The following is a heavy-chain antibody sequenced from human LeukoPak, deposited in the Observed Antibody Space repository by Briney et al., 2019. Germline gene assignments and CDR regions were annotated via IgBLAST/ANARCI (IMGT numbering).Heavy chain of an antibody. Sequence: ASVKVSCKASGGTFSSYAISWVRQAPGQGLEWMGGIIPIFGTANYAQKFQGRVTITADESTSTAYMELSSLRSEDTAAYYCARDQNYYYDSSGYYLGSYWGQGTLVTVSS. CDR2: IIPIFGTA. J-gene: IGHJ4*02. CDR1: GGTFSSYA. D-gene: IGHD3-22*01. V-gene: IGHV1-69*13. CDR3: ARDQNYYYDSSGYYLGSY.